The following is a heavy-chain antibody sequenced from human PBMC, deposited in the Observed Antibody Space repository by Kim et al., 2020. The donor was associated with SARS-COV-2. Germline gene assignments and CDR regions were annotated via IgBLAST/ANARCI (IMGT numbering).Heavy chain of an antibody. CDR2: IYYSGST. J-gene: IGHJ6*03. CDR1: GGSISSYY. CDR3: ARRTNEYGSGSYYKFDYYYYYYMDV. D-gene: IGHD3-10*01. Sequence: SETLSLTCTVSGGSISSYYWSWIRQPPGKGLEWIGYIYYSGSTNYNPSLKSRVTISVDTSKNQFSLKLSSVTAADTAVYYCARRTNEYGSGSYYKFDYYYYYYMDVWGKGTTVTVSS. V-gene: IGHV4-59*08.